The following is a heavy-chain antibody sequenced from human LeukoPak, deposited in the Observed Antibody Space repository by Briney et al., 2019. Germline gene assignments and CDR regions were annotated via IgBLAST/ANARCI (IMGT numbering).Heavy chain of an antibody. CDR2: ISAYNGNT. Sequence: GASVKVSCKASGYTFTSYGISWVRQAPGQGLEWMGWISAYNGNTNYAQKLQGRVTMTRDTSTSTVYMELSSPRSEDTAVYYCARDGSPMVRNIDSYGYYGMDVWGQGTTVTVSS. CDR1: GYTFTSYG. D-gene: IGHD3-10*01. CDR3: ARDGSPMVRNIDSYGYYGMDV. V-gene: IGHV1-18*01. J-gene: IGHJ6*02.